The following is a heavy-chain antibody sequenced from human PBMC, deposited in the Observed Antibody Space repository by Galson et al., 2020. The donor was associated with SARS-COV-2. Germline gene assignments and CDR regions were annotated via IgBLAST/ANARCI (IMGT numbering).Heavy chain of an antibody. CDR2: IGPDGSST. V-gene: IGHV3-74*01. CDR3: VRELANRPPVIRRSSRVFDN. J-gene: IGHJ3*02. D-gene: IGHD1-26*01. CDR1: GFPFSTYW. Sequence: GESLKIPCAASGFPFSTYWMHWFRQAPGRGPVWVSRIGPDGSSTAYADSVKRRFTISRDNARHTVYLQMDSLRADDTAVYHCVRELANRPPVIRRSSRVFDNWVRGTMRTVSS.